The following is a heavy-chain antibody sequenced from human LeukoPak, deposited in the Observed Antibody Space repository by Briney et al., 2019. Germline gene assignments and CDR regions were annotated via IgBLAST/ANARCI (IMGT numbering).Heavy chain of an antibody. CDR2: ISYDGNPK. CDR3: ASPGGYCSSATCYLFDY. CDR1: GLSFSNYA. J-gene: IGHJ4*02. Sequence: GRSLRLSCAASGLSFSNYAMHWVRQAPAKGLHRVSVISYDGNPKYYVDSVKGRFPISRDNPKNTLFLQMNSLRAEDTAVYYCASPGGYCSSATCYLFDYWGQGTLVTVSS. V-gene: IGHV3-30-3*01. D-gene: IGHD2-2*01.